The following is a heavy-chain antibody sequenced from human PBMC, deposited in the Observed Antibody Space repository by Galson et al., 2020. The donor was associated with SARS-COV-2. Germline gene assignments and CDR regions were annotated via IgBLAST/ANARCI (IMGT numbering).Heavy chain of an antibody. Sequence: ASVKVSCKASGYTFIRFYIHWVRQAPGHGLEWMGVINPRGDITSYAQKLRGRVTVTRDMSTQTVYMELSSLTSEDTAVYYCAREWGDINSSVFDYWGQGSLVVVSS. D-gene: IGHD2-21*01. V-gene: IGHV1-46*04. J-gene: IGHJ4*02. CDR3: AREWGDINSSVFDY. CDR2: INPRGDIT. CDR1: GYTFIRFY.